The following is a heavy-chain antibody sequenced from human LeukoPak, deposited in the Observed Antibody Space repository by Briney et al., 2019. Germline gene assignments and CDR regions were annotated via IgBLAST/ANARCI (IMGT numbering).Heavy chain of an antibody. CDR3: ARAGGRSWFDP. J-gene: IGHJ5*02. CDR1: GYSFTDKY. Sequence: ASVKVSCKASGYSFTDKYMHWVRQAPGQGLEWMGWINPNSGGTNYAQKFQGRVTMATDTSMSTAYMELSRLTSDDTAVYYCARAGGRSWFDPWGQGTLVTVSS. CDR2: INPNSGGT. V-gene: IGHV1-2*02.